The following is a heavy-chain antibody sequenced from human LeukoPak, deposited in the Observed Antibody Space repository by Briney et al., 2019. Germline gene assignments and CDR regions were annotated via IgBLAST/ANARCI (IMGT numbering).Heavy chain of an antibody. Sequence: ASVKVSCKASGYTFTSYYMHWVRQAPGQGLEWMGWINPNSGGTNYAQKFQGRVTMTRDTSISTAYMELSRLRSDDTAVSYCARVPYYYDSNYFDYWGQGTLVTVSS. CDR1: GYTFTSYY. J-gene: IGHJ4*02. CDR3: ARVPYYYDSNYFDY. V-gene: IGHV1-2*02. CDR2: INPNSGGT. D-gene: IGHD3-22*01.